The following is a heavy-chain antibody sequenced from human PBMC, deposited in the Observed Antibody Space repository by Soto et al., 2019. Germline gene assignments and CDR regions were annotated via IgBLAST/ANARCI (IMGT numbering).Heavy chain of an antibody. D-gene: IGHD3-3*01. CDR3: AKDVLRRFLEWLPPGAFDI. CDR2: ISGSGGST. J-gene: IGHJ3*02. CDR1: GFTFSSYA. Sequence: LRLSFAASGFTFSSYAMSWVRQAPGKGLEWVSAISGSGGSTYYADSVKGRFTISRDNSKNTLYLQMNSLRAEDTAVYYCAKDVLRRFLEWLPPGAFDIWGRGTMVTVSS. V-gene: IGHV3-23*01.